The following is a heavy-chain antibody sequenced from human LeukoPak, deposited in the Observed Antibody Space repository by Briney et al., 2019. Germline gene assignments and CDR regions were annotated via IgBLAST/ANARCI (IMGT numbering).Heavy chain of an antibody. CDR1: GYTFTSYG. D-gene: IGHD6-19*01. Sequence: GASVKVSCKASGYTFTSYGINWVRQATGQGLEWMGWMNPNSGNTGYAQKFQGRVTITRNTSISTAYMELSSLRSEDTAVYYCARAPLPYYSSGWPADYWGQGTLVTVSS. CDR2: MNPNSGNT. V-gene: IGHV1-8*03. CDR3: ARAPLPYYSSGWPADY. J-gene: IGHJ4*02.